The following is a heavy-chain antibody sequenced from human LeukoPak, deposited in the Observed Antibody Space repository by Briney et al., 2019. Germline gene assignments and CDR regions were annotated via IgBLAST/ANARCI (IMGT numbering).Heavy chain of an antibody. CDR3: ARSIKGSPDIVLMVYATENAFDI. V-gene: IGHV4-34*01. Sequence: SETLSLTCAVYGCSFSGYYWSWIRQPPGKGLEWIGEINHSGSTNYNPSLKSRVTISVDTSKNQFSLKLSSVTAADTAVYYCARSIKGSPDIVLMVYATENAFDIWGQGTMVTVSS. CDR1: GCSFSGYY. D-gene: IGHD2-8*01. CDR2: INHSGST. J-gene: IGHJ3*02.